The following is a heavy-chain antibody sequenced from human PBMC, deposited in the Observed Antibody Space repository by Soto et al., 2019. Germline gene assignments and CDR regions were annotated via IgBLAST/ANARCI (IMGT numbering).Heavy chain of an antibody. D-gene: IGHD1-26*01. CDR1: GGSVSSGSYY. V-gene: IGHV4-61*01. Sequence: SETLSLTCTVSGGSVSSGSYYWSWLRQPPGKGLEWIGYIYYSGSTNYNPSLKSRVTISVDTSKNQFSLKLSSVTAADTAVYYCARVGGIYYFDYWGQGTLVTVSS. CDR3: ARVGGIYYFDY. CDR2: IYYSGST. J-gene: IGHJ4*02.